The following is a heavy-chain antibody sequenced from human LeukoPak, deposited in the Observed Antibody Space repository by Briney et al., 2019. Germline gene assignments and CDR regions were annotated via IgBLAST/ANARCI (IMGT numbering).Heavy chain of an antibody. J-gene: IGHJ4*02. CDR2: ISGSGGST. CDR3: TVGSYYFDD. CDR1: GFTFSSYA. Sequence: GGSLRLSCAASGFTFSSYAMSWVRQAPGKGLEWVSAISGSGGSTYYADSVKGRFTISRDNAKNTLYLQVNNLRAEDTAVYYCTVGSYYFDDWGQGTLVTVSS. D-gene: IGHD3-10*01. V-gene: IGHV3-23*01.